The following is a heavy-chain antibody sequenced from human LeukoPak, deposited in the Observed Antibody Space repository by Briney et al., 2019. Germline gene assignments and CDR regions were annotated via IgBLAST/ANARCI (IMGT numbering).Heavy chain of an antibody. CDR2: ISAYNGNT. Sequence: GASVKVSCKASGYTFTSYGISWVRQAPRQGLEWMGWISAYNGNTNYAQKLQGRVTMTTDTSTSTAYMELRSLRSDDTAVYYCARDPENYDSSGYYSPYYWGQGTLVTVSS. CDR1: GYTFTSYG. J-gene: IGHJ4*02. CDR3: ARDPENYDSSGYYSPYY. D-gene: IGHD3-22*01. V-gene: IGHV1-18*01.